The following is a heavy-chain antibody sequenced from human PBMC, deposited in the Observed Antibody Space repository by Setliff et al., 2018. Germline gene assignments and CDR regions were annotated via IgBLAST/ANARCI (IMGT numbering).Heavy chain of an antibody. Sequence: ASVKVSCKTSGYTFDDYGIAWVRQAPGQGLEWMGWISPHTGNTYYTPKLHGRVTLTTDTSARTAYMELRRLSSDDTAVYYCSRLVRFCTRTACQRLSGGEFWGQGTLVTVSS. V-gene: IGHV1-18*01. CDR3: SRLVRFCTRTACQRLSGGEF. J-gene: IGHJ4*02. D-gene: IGHD2-8*01. CDR1: GYTFDDYG. CDR2: ISPHTGNT.